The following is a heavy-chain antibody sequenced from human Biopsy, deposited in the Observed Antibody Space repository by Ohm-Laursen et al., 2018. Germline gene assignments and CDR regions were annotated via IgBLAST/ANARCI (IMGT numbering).Heavy chain of an antibody. CDR2: ISYNERT. J-gene: IGHJ2*01. D-gene: IGHD3-9*01. CDR1: GASVKTSGYF. CDR3: VREPKTGPAEAWYFDL. Sequence: TLSLTCGVSGASVKTSGYFWAWIRQRPGKGLEWIGYISYNERTHYNPSLTSRLAISFDTSNNRISLQLRSVSVADTAVYYCVREPKTGPAEAWYFDLWGRGSPVTVPS. V-gene: IGHV4-31*11.